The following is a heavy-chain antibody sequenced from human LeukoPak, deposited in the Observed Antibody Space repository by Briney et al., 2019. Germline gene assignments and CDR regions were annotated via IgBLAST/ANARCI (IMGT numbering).Heavy chain of an antibody. CDR1: GYTFTGYY. Sequence: ASVTVSCKASGYTFTGYYMHWVRQAPGQGLEWMGWINPNSGGTNYAQKFQGRVTMTRDTSISTAYMELSRLRSDDTAVYYCKRGYYDSSGFLDAFDIWGQGTMVTVSS. CDR3: KRGYYDSSGFLDAFDI. J-gene: IGHJ3*02. D-gene: IGHD3-22*01. CDR2: INPNSGGT. V-gene: IGHV1-2*02.